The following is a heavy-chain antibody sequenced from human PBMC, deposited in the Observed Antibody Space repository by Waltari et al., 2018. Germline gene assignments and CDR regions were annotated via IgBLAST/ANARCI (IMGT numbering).Heavy chain of an antibody. Sequence: EVQLVASGGGLVKPGGSLRLSCAASGFTFSSYSMNWFRQAPGKGLEWVSSISSSSSYIYYADSVKGRFTISRDNAKNSLYLQMNSLRAEDTAVYYCARDRGYSYGLPYYWGQGTLVTVSS. CDR1: GFTFSSYS. J-gene: IGHJ4*02. D-gene: IGHD5-18*01. CDR2: ISSSSSYI. V-gene: IGHV3-21*01. CDR3: ARDRGYSYGLPYY.